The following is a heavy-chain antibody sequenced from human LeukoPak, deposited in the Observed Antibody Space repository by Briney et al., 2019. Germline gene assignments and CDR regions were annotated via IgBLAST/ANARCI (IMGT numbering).Heavy chain of an antibody. V-gene: IGHV4-61*08. CDR3: ARQKWAAAAGTPYYYGMDV. Sequence: SETLSLTCTVSGGSISSGGYYWSWIRQHPGKGLEWIGYIYYSGSTNYNPSLKSRVTISVDTSKNQFSLKLSSVTAADTAVYYCARQKWAAAAGTPYYYGMDVWGQGTTVTVSS. D-gene: IGHD6-13*01. J-gene: IGHJ6*02. CDR1: GGSISSGGYY. CDR2: IYYSGST.